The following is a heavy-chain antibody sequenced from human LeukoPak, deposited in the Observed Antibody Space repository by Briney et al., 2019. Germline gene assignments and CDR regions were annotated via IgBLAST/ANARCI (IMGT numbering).Heavy chain of an antibody. CDR2: IYPGDSDI. J-gene: IGHJ3*02. D-gene: IGHD2-2*01. CDR1: GYSFTSYW. CDR3: GRQKEDGIVVVPAARGAFDI. V-gene: IGHV5-51*01. Sequence: GESLKISCKGSGYSFTSYWIGWVRQMPGKGLEWMGIIYPGDSDIRYSPSFQGQVTISADKSISTAYLQWSSLKASDTAMYYCGRQKEDGIVVVPAARGAFDIWGQGTMVTVSS.